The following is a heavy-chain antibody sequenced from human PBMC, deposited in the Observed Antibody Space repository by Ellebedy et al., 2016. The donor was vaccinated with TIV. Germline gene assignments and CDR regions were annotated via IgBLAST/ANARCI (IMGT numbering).Heavy chain of an antibody. CDR1: GFTFTTYW. CDR2: IRSKANSYAT. Sequence: GESLKISCAASGFTFTTYWMSWVRQASGKGLEWVGRIRSKANSYATEYTASVNGRFTISRDYSKNTAYLQMNSLETEDTAVYYCAITYYYDSSGYTIDYWGQGTLVTVTS. D-gene: IGHD3-22*01. V-gene: IGHV3-73*01. J-gene: IGHJ4*02. CDR3: AITYYYDSSGYTIDY.